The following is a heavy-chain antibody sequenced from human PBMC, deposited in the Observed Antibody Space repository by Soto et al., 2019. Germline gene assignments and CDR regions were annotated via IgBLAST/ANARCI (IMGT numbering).Heavy chain of an antibody. CDR2: IIPIFGTA. CDR1: GGTFSSYA. Sequence: QVQLVQSGAEVKKPGSSVKVSCKASGGTFSSYAISWVRQAPGQGLEWMGGIIPIFGTANYAQKFQGRVTSTADESTSTAYRELSSLRSEDTAVYYCARGRYYGSGSRTDYYYYYGMDVWGQGTTVTVSS. D-gene: IGHD3-10*01. J-gene: IGHJ6*02. CDR3: ARGRYYGSGSRTDYYYYYGMDV. V-gene: IGHV1-69*12.